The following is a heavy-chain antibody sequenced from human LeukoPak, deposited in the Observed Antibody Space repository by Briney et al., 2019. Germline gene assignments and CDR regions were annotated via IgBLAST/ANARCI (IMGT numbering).Heavy chain of an antibody. CDR3: ASDSYGYAV. J-gene: IGHJ4*02. D-gene: IGHD5-18*01. CDR2: IKQDGSEK. V-gene: IGHV3-7*01. CDR1: GFTFSSYW. Sequence: GGSLRLSCAASGFTFSSYWMSWARQAPGKGLEWVANIKQDGSEKYYVDSVKGRFTISRDNAKNSLCLQMNSLRAEDTAVYYCASDSYGYAVWGQGTLVTVSS.